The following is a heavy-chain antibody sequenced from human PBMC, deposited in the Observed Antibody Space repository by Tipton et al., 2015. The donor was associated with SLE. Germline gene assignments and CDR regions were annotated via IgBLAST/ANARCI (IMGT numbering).Heavy chain of an antibody. V-gene: IGHV4-39*07. CDR3: ASLLSFTLFGKESSRVPYYYYMDV. CDR2: IYYSGST. Sequence: LRLSCTVSGGSISSSTYYWGWIRQPPGKGLEWIGSIYYSGSTYYNPSLKSRVTISVDTSKNQFSLKLSSVTAADTAVYYCASLLSFTLFGKESSRVPYYYYMDVWGKGTTVTVSS. D-gene: IGHD3-3*01. CDR1: GGSISSSTYY. J-gene: IGHJ6*03.